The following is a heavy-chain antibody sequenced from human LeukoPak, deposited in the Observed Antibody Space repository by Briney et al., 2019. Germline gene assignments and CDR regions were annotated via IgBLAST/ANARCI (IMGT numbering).Heavy chain of an antibody. J-gene: IGHJ5*02. CDR2: IYYSGST. Sequence: SETLSLTRTVSGGSISSGGYYWSWIRQHPGKGLEWIGYIYYSGSTYYNPSLKSRVTISVDTSKNQFSLKLSSVTAADTAVYYCAREVVGGRFDPWGQGTLVTVSS. CDR3: AREVVGGRFDP. D-gene: IGHD1-26*01. CDR1: GGSISSGGYY. V-gene: IGHV4-31*03.